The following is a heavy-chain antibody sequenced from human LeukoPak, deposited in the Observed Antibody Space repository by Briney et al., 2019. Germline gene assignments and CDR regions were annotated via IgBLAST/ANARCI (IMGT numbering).Heavy chain of an antibody. CDR1: GFTFSSYS. J-gene: IGHJ6*03. Sequence: PGRSLRLSCAASGFTFSSYSMNWVRQAPGKGLEWVSSISSSSSYIYYADSVKGRFTISRDNAKNSLYLQMNSLRAEDTAVYYCARDHGAGKQKLRFLEWLSYYYYMDVWGKGTTVTVSS. D-gene: IGHD3-3*01. CDR3: ARDHGAGKQKLRFLEWLSYYYYMDV. V-gene: IGHV3-21*01. CDR2: ISSSSSYI.